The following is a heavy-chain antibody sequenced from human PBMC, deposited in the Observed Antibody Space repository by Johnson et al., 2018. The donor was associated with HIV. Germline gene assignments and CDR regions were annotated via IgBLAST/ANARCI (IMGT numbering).Heavy chain of an antibody. J-gene: IGHJ3*02. CDR1: GFTFDDYG. CDR2: INWNGGST. D-gene: IGHD5-18*01. Sequence: VQLVESGGGVVRSGGSLRLSCAASGFTFDDYGMSWVRQAPGKGLEWISGINWNGGSTGYADSVKGRFTISRDNAKNSLYLQMNSLRAEDTALYYCARADTAMVRGAVDIWGQGTMVTVSS. V-gene: IGHV3-20*04. CDR3: ARADTAMVRGAVDI.